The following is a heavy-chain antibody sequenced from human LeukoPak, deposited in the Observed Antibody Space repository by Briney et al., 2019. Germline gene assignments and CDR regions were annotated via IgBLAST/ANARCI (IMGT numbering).Heavy chain of an antibody. Sequence: GGSLRLSCAASGFTFSSYGMSWVRQAPGKGLEWVSAISGSGGSTYYADSVKGRFTISRDNAKNTLYLQMNSLRAEDTAVYYCARAQYSSSWYPDYYYYYMDVWGKGTTVTVSS. CDR1: GFTFSSYG. CDR2: ISGSGGST. V-gene: IGHV3-23*01. D-gene: IGHD6-13*01. J-gene: IGHJ6*03. CDR3: ARAQYSSSWYPDYYYYYMDV.